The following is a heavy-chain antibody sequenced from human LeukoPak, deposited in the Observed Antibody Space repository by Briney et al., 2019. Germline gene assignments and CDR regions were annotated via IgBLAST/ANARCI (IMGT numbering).Heavy chain of an antibody. J-gene: IGHJ5*02. Sequence: SETLSLTCGVSGGSVRGYYWTWIRQPPGKGLEWIGEVNHSGSTNYNPSLKSRVTISVDTSKNQFSLKLASVTAADTAIYYCAKGAGGFSYYNWFDPWGQGTLVTVSS. CDR1: GGSVRGYY. CDR3: AKGAGGFSYYNWFDP. CDR2: VNHSGST. D-gene: IGHD5-18*01. V-gene: IGHV4-34*01.